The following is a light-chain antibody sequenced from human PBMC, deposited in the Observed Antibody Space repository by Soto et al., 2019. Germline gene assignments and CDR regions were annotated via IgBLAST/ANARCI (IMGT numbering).Light chain of an antibody. J-gene: IGKJ1*01. V-gene: IGKV3-20*01. CDR1: QSVSSSY. CDR3: QQYGSSPT. Sequence: EIVLTQSPGTLSLSPGERATLSCRSSQSVSSSYLAWYQHKPGQAPRLLIYDVSSSATGIQDRFSGSGSGTDFTLTISSLEPEEFAVYYCQQYGSSPTFGQGTKVEIK. CDR2: DVS.